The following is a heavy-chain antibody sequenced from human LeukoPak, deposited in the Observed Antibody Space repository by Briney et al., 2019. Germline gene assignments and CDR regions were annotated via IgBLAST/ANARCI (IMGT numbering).Heavy chain of an antibody. D-gene: IGHD4-11*01. V-gene: IGHV3-21*01. CDR1: GFTFSSSA. Sequence: PGGSLRLSCAASGFTFSSSAMSWVRQAPGKGLEWVSSISSSSSYIHYADSVKGRFTISRDNAKNSLYLQMNSLRAEDTAVYYCASRPYSNYVNFYYYYMDVWGKGTTVTVSS. CDR2: ISSSSSYI. CDR3: ASRPYSNYVNFYYYYMDV. J-gene: IGHJ6*03.